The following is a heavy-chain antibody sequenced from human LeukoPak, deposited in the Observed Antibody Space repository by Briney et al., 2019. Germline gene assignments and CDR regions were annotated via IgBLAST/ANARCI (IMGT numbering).Heavy chain of an antibody. CDR1: GGSFSGYY. D-gene: IGHD2-15*01. J-gene: IGHJ5*02. Sequence: PSETLSLTCAVYGGSFSGYYWSWIRQPPGKGLEWIGEINHSGSTYYNPSLKSRVTISVDTSKNQFSLKLSSVTAADTAVYYCARDPLYCSGGSCYSTWFDPWGQGTLVTVSS. V-gene: IGHV4-34*01. CDR3: ARDPLYCSGGSCYSTWFDP. CDR2: INHSGST.